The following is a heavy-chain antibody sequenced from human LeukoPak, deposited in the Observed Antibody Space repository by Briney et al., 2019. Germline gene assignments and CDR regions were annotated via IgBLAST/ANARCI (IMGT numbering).Heavy chain of an antibody. CDR3: ARDSSGYYAGDAVDI. CDR2: ISSSSSYI. J-gene: IGHJ3*02. V-gene: IGHV3-21*01. CDR1: GFTFSSYS. D-gene: IGHD3-22*01. Sequence: GGSLRLSCAASGFTFSSYSMNWVRQAPGKGLEWVSSISSSSSYIYYADSVKGRFTISRDNAKNSLYLQMNSLRAEDTAVYYCARDSSGYYAGDAVDIWGQGTMVTVSS.